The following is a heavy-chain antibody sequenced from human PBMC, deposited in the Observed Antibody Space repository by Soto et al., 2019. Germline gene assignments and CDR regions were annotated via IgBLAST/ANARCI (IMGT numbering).Heavy chain of an antibody. J-gene: IGHJ6*02. Sequence: ASVKVSCKASGYTFTSYGISWVRQAPGQGLEWMGWISAYNGNTNYAQKLQGRVTISADKSISTAYLQWSSLKASDTAMYYCASISSTSPSYYYYYGMDVWGQGTTVTVSS. CDR1: GYTFTSYG. V-gene: IGHV1-18*01. D-gene: IGHD3-3*02. CDR2: ISAYNGNT. CDR3: ASISSTSPSYYYYYGMDV.